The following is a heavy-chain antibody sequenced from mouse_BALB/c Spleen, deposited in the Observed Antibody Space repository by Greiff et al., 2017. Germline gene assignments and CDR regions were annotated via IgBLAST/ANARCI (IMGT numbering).Heavy chain of an antibody. CDR3: AITVHY. V-gene: IGHV1S81*02. CDR1: GYTFTSYW. CDR2: INPSNGRT. Sequence: QVQLQQPGAELVKPGASVKLSCKASGYTFTSYWMHWVKQRPGQGLEWIGEINPSNGRTNYNEKFKSKATLTVDKSSSTAYMQLSSLTSEDAAVYYCAITVHYWGQGTTLTVSS. J-gene: IGHJ2*01. D-gene: IGHD4-1*01.